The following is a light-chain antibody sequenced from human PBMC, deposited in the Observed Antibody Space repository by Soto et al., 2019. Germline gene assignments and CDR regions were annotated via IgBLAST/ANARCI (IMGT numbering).Light chain of an antibody. V-gene: IGKV3-20*01. J-gene: IGKJ5*01. CDR3: QQYGYSPIT. CDR1: QSVTTR. CDR2: AAS. Sequence: EIVLTQSPGTLSLSPGERVTLSCRASQSVTTRLAWYQHKPGQAPRLLIYAASSRATGSPDRFSGGGSGTDFTLTISRLEPEDFAVYYCQQYGYSPITFGQGTRLEIK.